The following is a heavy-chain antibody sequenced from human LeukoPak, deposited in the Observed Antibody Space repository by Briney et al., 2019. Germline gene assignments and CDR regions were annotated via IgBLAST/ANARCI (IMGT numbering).Heavy chain of an antibody. CDR2: IKQDGSEK. CDR3: ARDSLIGPLNDN. Sequence: GGSLRLSCAASGFTFSSYWMSWVRQAPGKGLEWVANIKQDGSEKYYVDSVKGRLTISRDNAKNSLYLQMNSLRAEDTTVYYCARDSLIGPLNDNWGQGTLVTVSS. J-gene: IGHJ4*02. D-gene: IGHD2-15*01. CDR1: GFTFSSYW. V-gene: IGHV3-7*01.